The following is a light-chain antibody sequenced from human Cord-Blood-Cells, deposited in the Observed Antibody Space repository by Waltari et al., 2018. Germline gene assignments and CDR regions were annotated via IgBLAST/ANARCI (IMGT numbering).Light chain of an antibody. Sequence: QSALTHPPSASRSPGQSVTIPCPGTTSYVGGFNNVSWYQQHPGKAPNLMIYEVSKRPSGVPDRFSGSKSGNTASLTVSGLQAEDEADYYCSSYAGSNNLVFGGGTKLTVL. CDR2: EVS. CDR3: SSYAGSNNLV. V-gene: IGLV2-8*01. CDR1: TSYVGGFNN. J-gene: IGLJ2*01.